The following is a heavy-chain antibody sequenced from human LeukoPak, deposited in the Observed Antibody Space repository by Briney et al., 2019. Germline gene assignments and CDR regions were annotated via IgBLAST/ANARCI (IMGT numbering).Heavy chain of an antibody. CDR1: GFTFGSYG. Sequence: GGSLRLSCAASGFTFGSYGMTWVRQAPGKGLEWVSAISGSGGSTYYADSVKGRFTISRDHSKNTLYLQMNSLRAEDTAVYYCAKVSYDFWSGYQDYYFDYWGQGTLVTVAS. V-gene: IGHV3-23*01. J-gene: IGHJ4*02. CDR2: ISGSGGST. D-gene: IGHD3-3*01. CDR3: AKVSYDFWSGYQDYYFDY.